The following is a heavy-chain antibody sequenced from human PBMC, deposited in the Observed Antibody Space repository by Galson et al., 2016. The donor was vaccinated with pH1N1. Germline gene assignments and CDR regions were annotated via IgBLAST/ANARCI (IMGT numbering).Heavy chain of an antibody. CDR3: VRGNRELLGDAF. CDR2: IYNNGRT. Sequence: TLCVTCTVAGRSSSADNGYWVGIRWPLGLGVTCFAYIYNNGRTSYNASLKSRLITSIDTSKNQFSLKLRSVTAADTAAYYCVRGNRELLGDAF. D-gene: IGHD1-7*01. V-gene: IGHV4-30-4*08. CDR1: GRSSSADNGY. J-gene: IGHJ3*01.